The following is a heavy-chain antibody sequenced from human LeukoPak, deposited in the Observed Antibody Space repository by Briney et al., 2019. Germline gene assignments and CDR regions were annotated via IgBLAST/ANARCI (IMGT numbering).Heavy chain of an antibody. V-gene: IGHV4-31*03. CDR1: GGSISSGGYY. J-gene: IGHJ5*02. CDR3: ARVGTRYCSSTSCYGWFDP. D-gene: IGHD2-2*01. Sequence: SETLSLTCTVSGGSISSGGYYWSWIRQHPGKGLEWIGYIYYSGSTYYNPPLKSRVTISVDTSKNQFSLKLSSVTAADTAVYYCARVGTRYCSSTSCYGWFDPWGQGTLVTVSS. CDR2: IYYSGST.